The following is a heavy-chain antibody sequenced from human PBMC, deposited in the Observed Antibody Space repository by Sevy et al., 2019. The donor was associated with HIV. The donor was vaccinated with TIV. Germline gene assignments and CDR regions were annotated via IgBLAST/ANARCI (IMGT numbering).Heavy chain of an antibody. CDR1: GFTFDDYA. Sequence: GGSLRLSCAASGFTFDDYAMHWVRQAPGKGLEWVSSINWSSRRIEYADSVKGRFTISRDNAENSLYLQMNSLRVEDTALYYCFKGYKYDSSVYAHLNYLDHWGQGTLVTVSS. CDR3: FKGYKYDSSVYAHLNYLDH. CDR2: INWSSRRI. D-gene: IGHD3-22*01. J-gene: IGHJ4*02. V-gene: IGHV3-9*01.